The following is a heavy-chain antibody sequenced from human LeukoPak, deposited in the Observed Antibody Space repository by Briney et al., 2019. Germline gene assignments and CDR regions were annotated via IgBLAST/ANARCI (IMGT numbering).Heavy chain of an antibody. CDR3: ARVRDLSADYYDSSGYYPYWFDP. Sequence: SETLSLTCTVSGGSISSSSYYWGWIRQPPGTGLEWIGSIYYSGSTYYNPSLKSRVTISVDTSKNQFSLKLSSVTAADTAVYYCARVRDLSADYYDSSGYYPYWFDPWGQGTLVTVSS. CDR1: GGSISSSSYY. CDR2: IYYSGST. V-gene: IGHV4-39*01. J-gene: IGHJ5*02. D-gene: IGHD3-22*01.